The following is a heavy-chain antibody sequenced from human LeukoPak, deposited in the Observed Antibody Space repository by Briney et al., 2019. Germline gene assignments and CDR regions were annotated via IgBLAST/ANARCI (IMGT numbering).Heavy chain of an antibody. J-gene: IGHJ3*02. Sequence: ASVKVSCKASGGTFSSYAISWVRQAPRQGLEWMGGIIPIFGTANYAQKFQGRVTITTDESTSTAYMELSSLRSEDTAVYYCARGDYYDSSGEVRPGDAFDIWGQGTMVTVSS. CDR2: IIPIFGTA. D-gene: IGHD3-22*01. CDR1: GGTFSSYA. CDR3: ARGDYYDSSGEVRPGDAFDI. V-gene: IGHV1-69*05.